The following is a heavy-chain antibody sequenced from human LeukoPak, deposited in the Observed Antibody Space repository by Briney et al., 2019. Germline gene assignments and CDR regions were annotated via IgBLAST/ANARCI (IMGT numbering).Heavy chain of an antibody. J-gene: IGHJ4*02. CDR3: ARVGSEWEPPPPVFDY. D-gene: IGHD1-26*01. CDR2: IYYSGST. Sequence: SETLSLTCTVSGGSISSYYWSWIRQPPGKGLDWIGYIYYSGSTNYNPSLKSRVTISVDTSKNQFSLKLSSVTAADTAVYYCARVGSEWEPPPPVFDYWGQGTLVSDSS. V-gene: IGHV4-59*01. CDR1: GGSISSYY.